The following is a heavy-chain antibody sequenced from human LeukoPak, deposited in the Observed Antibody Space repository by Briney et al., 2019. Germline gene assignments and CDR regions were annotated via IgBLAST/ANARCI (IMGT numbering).Heavy chain of an antibody. CDR3: ARDMRPILRFLDYMDV. Sequence: PGGSLRLSCAASGFTFSSYWMSWVRQAPGKGLEGVANIKQDGSEKYYVDSVKGRFTISRDNAKNSLYLQMNSLRAEDTAVYYCARDMRPILRFLDYMDVWGKGTTVTVSS. D-gene: IGHD3-3*01. CDR2: IKQDGSEK. CDR1: GFTFSSYW. J-gene: IGHJ6*03. V-gene: IGHV3-7*01.